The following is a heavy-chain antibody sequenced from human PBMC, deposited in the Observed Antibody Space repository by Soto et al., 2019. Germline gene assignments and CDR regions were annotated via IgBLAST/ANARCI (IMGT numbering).Heavy chain of an antibody. D-gene: IGHD3-9*01. Sequence: GGSLRLSCAASGFTFSSYAMHWVRQAPGKGLEWVAVISYDGSNKYYADSVKGRFTISRDNSTNTLYLQMNSLRAEDTAVYYCARADILTGYSKSPAQTWGQGTLVTVSS. CDR1: GFTFSSYA. V-gene: IGHV3-30-3*01. CDR2: ISYDGSNK. J-gene: IGHJ5*02. CDR3: ARADILTGYSKSPAQT.